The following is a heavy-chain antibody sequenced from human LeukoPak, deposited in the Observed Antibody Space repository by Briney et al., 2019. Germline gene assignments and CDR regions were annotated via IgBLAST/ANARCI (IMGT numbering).Heavy chain of an antibody. CDR3: ARDPAAGYYGMDV. V-gene: IGHV3-7*01. CDR2: IKQDGSEK. Sequence: GGSLRLSCAASGFTFSIYWMSWVRQAPGKGLEWVANIKQDGSEKYYVDSVKGRFTISRDNAKNSLYLQMNSLRAEDTAVYYCARDPAAGYYGMDVWGQGTTVTVSS. CDR1: GFTFSIYW. D-gene: IGHD6-13*01. J-gene: IGHJ6*02.